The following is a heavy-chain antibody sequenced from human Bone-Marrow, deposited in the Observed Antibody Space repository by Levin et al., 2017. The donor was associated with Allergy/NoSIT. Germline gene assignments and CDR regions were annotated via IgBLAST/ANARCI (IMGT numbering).Heavy chain of an antibody. V-gene: IGHV3-23*01. CDR2: VSGDTT. J-gene: IGHJ4*02. Sequence: GGSLRLSCAASGFTFSNYAMTWVRQAPGKGLEWVSTVSGDTTYYADSVKGRFTISRDNSKNTVYLQMNSLRGEDTAVYYCANSQGNYGHVPDYLEDWGQGTLVTVSS. CDR3: ANSQGNYGHVPDYLED. D-gene: IGHD3-16*01. CDR1: GFTFSNYA.